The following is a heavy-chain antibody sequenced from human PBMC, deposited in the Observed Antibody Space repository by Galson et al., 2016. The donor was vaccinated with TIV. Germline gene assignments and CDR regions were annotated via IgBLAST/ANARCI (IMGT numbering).Heavy chain of an antibody. J-gene: IGHJ1*01. Sequence: SVKVSCKASGYNFSNYDINWVRQAAGQGLEWMGWMNPNSGDTGYAEKFQGRLAMTSDTSLHTAFMELSGLRSEDAAVYFCARVSREGRERSTDFKHWGQGTLITVS. CDR1: GYNFSNYD. CDR3: ARVSREGRERSTDFKH. V-gene: IGHV1-8*02. D-gene: IGHD6-6*01. CDR2: MNPNSGDT.